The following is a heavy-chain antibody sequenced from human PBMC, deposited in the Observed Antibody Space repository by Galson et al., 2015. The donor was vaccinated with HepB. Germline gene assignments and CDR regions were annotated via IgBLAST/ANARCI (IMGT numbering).Heavy chain of an antibody. V-gene: IGHV3-23*01. CDR1: GFTFSSYA. Sequence: SLRLSCAASGFTFSSYAMSWVRQAPGKGLEWVSAISGSGGSTYYADSVKGRFTISRDNSKNTLYLQMNSLRAEDTAVYYCAKDQDSSGLFDYWGQGTLVTVSS. D-gene: IGHD3-22*01. CDR2: ISGSGGST. J-gene: IGHJ4*02. CDR3: AKDQDSSGLFDY.